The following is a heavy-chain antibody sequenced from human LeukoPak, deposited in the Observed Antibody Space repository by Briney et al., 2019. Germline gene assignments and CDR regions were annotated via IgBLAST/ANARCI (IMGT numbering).Heavy chain of an antibody. V-gene: IGHV3-21*04. Sequence: GGSLRLSCTASGFTFGDYAMSWFRQAPGEGLEWVSSISSSSSYIYYADSVKGRFTISRDNAKNSLYLQMNSLRAEDTAVYYCARGSYCSSTSCPFDYWGQGTLVTVSS. J-gene: IGHJ4*02. D-gene: IGHD2-2*01. CDR1: GFTFGDYA. CDR2: ISSSSSYI. CDR3: ARGSYCSSTSCPFDY.